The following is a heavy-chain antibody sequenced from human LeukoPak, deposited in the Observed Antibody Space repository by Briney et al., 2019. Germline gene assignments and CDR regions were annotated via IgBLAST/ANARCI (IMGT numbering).Heavy chain of an antibody. V-gene: IGHV4-34*01. Sequence: PSETLSLTCAVYGGSFSGYYWSWIRQPPGKGLEWIGEINHSGSTNYNPSLKSRVTISVDTSKNQFSLKLSSVTAADTAVYYCARHASWYNWFDPWGQGTLVTVSS. CDR1: GGSFSGYY. D-gene: IGHD2-15*01. CDR2: INHSGST. CDR3: ARHASWYNWFDP. J-gene: IGHJ5*02.